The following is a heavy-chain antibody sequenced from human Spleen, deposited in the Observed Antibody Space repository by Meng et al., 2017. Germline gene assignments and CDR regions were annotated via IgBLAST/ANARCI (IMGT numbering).Heavy chain of an antibody. CDR3: ARDLRNSGWYLLGFDP. Sequence: QVQVQQWGAGVLETSAALSLTCACYGWSVTVYSWSWIRQPPGKGLEWIGEINHSGSTNYNPSLKSRVTISLDKSKNQFSLKLSSVTAADTAVYYCARDLRNSGWYLLGFDPWGQGTLVTVSS. CDR1: GWSVTVYS. CDR2: INHSGST. D-gene: IGHD6-19*01. V-gene: IGHV4-34*01. J-gene: IGHJ5*02.